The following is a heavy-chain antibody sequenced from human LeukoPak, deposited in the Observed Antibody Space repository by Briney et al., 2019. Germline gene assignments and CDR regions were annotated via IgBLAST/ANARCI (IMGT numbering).Heavy chain of an antibody. CDR2: ISNSSSYI. V-gene: IGHV3-21*01. D-gene: IGHD6-13*01. Sequence: GGSLRLSCAASGFTFSSYSMNWVRQAPGKGLEWVSSISNSSSYIYYADSVKGRFTISRDNAKNSLYLQMNSLRAEDTAVYYCASSSSSRNWFDPWGQGTLVTVSA. J-gene: IGHJ5*02. CDR3: ASSSSSRNWFDP. CDR1: GFTFSSYS.